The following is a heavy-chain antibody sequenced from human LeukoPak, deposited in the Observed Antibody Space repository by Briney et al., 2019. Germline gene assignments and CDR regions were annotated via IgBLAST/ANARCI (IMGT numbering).Heavy chain of an antibody. Sequence: SETLSLTCAVYVGSFSGYYWSWIRQPPGKGLEWIGEINHSGSTNYNSSLKSRVTISVDASKNQFSLKLSSVTAADTAVYYCARGYYGSGSHCCHMDVWGKGTTITVS. V-gene: IGHV4-34*01. CDR3: ARGYYGSGSHCCHMDV. J-gene: IGHJ6*03. CDR2: INHSGST. D-gene: IGHD3-10*01. CDR1: VGSFSGYY.